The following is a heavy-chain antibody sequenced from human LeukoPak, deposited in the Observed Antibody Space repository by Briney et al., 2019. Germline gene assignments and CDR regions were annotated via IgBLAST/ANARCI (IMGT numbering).Heavy chain of an antibody. CDR3: ARGYYDSRGYSNPFDI. J-gene: IGHJ3*02. Sequence: SETLSLTCTVSGVSISSSYWSWIRQSPGRGLGWIGYIHYSGSTNYNPSLKSRVTISVDTSENQFFLRLSSVTAADTAFYYCARGYYDSRGYSNPFDIWGQGTMVTVSS. CDR2: IHYSGST. V-gene: IGHV4-59*01. D-gene: IGHD3-22*01. CDR1: GVSISSSY.